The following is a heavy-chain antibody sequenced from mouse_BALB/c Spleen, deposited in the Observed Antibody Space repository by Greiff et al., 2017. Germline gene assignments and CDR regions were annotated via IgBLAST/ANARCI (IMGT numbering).Heavy chain of an antibody. Sequence: EVQLVESGGGLVKPGGSLKLSCAASGFTFSSYAMSWVRQTPEKRLEWVASISSGGSTYYPDSVKGRFTISRDNARNILYLQMSGLRSEDTAMYYCARGMITTGWLAYWGQGTLVTVSA. J-gene: IGHJ3*01. D-gene: IGHD2-4*01. CDR1: GFTFSSYA. V-gene: IGHV5-6-5*01. CDR2: ISSGGST. CDR3: ARGMITTGWLAY.